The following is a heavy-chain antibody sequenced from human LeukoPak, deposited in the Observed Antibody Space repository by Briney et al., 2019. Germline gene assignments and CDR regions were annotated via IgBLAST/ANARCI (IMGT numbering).Heavy chain of an antibody. J-gene: IGHJ4*02. Sequence: PSETLSLTCAVYGGSFSGYYWSWIRQPPGKGLEWIGEINHSGSTNYNPSLKSRVTISVDTSKNQFSLKLSSVTAADTAVYYCARHAGSSWYRRFDYWGQGTLVTVSS. CDR3: ARHAGSSWYRRFDY. CDR1: GGSFSGYY. D-gene: IGHD6-13*01. CDR2: INHSGST. V-gene: IGHV4-34*01.